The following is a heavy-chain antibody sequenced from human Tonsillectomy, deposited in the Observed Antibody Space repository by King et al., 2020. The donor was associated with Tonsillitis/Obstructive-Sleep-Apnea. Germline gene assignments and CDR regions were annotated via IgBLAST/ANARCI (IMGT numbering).Heavy chain of an antibody. CDR1: VGSISSYY. CDR3: ASGYCSSTSCHVDAFDI. V-gene: IGHV4-59*01. J-gene: IGHJ3*02. CDR2: SYYSGST. D-gene: IGHD2-2*01. Sequence: QLQESGPELVKPSETLYLTCTVSVGSISSYYWCWIRHPPGKGQEWIGYSYYSGSTHYNPSLKSRVTISVDTAKNTCSLKLSSVTAADTAVYYCASGYCSSTSCHVDAFDIWGQGTMVTVSS.